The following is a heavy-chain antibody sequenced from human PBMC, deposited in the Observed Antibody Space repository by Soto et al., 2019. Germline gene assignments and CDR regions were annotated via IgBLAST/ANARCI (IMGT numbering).Heavy chain of an antibody. Sequence: EVQLVETGGGLIQPGGSLRLSCAASGFTVSSNYMSWVRQAPGKGLEWVSVIYSGGSAYYADSVKGRFTISRDNSKNTLYHQMNSLRAEDTAVYYCARDYSSSRYYGMDVWGQGTTVTVSS. J-gene: IGHJ6*02. D-gene: IGHD3-22*01. CDR3: ARDYSSSRYYGMDV. CDR2: IYSGGSA. CDR1: GFTVSSNY. V-gene: IGHV3-53*02.